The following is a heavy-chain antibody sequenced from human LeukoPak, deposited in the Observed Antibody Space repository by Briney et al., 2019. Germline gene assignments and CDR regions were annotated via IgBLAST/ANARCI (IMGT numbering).Heavy chain of an antibody. D-gene: IGHD3-10*01. V-gene: IGHV1-46*01. CDR2: INPSSGST. J-gene: IGHJ5*02. CDR3: ARGMAYYGSGSYRADWFDP. Sequence: GASVKVSCKASGYTFTSYYMHWVRQAPGQGLEWMGIINPSSGSTSYAQKFQGRVTMTRDTSTSTVYMELSSLRSEDTAVYYCARGMAYYGSGSYRADWFDPWGQGTLVTVSS. CDR1: GYTFTSYY.